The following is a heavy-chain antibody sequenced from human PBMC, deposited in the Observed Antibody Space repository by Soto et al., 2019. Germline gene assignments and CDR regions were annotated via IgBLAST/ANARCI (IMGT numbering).Heavy chain of an antibody. CDR1: GGSISSSSYY. D-gene: IGHD1-26*01. V-gene: IGHV4-39*01. J-gene: IGHJ5*02. Sequence: KPSETLSLTCTVSGGSISSSSYYWGWIRQPPGKGLEWIGSIYYSGSTYYNPSLKSRVTISVDTSKNQFSLKLSSVTAADTAVYYCARPVGVVGATQGSQPYFDPWGQGTLVTVSS. CDR2: IYYSGST. CDR3: ARPVGVVGATQGSQPYFDP.